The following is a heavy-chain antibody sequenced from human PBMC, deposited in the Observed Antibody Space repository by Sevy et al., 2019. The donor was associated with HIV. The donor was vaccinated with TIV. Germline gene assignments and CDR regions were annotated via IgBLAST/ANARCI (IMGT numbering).Heavy chain of an antibody. CDR2: IRSKAHGGTT. CDR1: GFTFGDYA. V-gene: IGHV3-49*04. D-gene: IGHD6-13*01. Sequence: SLRLSCTASGFTFGDYAMSWVRQAPGKGLEWVGFIRSKAHGGTTEYAVSGKGRFTISRDDPKGIAYLTMNSLKTEDTAVYYCRTQQLVPRTRSQYYYYYMDVWGKGTTVTVS. CDR3: RTQQLVPRTRSQYYYYYMDV. J-gene: IGHJ6*03.